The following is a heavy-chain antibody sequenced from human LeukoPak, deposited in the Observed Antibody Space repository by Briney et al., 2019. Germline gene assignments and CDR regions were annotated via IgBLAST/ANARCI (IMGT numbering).Heavy chain of an antibody. D-gene: IGHD3-22*01. Sequence: GGSLRLSCAASGFTFSSYSMNWVRRAPGKGLEWVSHISTGSSTIYYADSVKGRFTISRDDSKNMVFLQMNSLRPEDTAFYYCAKEGGYYYDSSPFDPWGQGTLVTVSS. V-gene: IGHV3-48*01. CDR1: GFTFSSYS. CDR3: AKEGGYYYDSSPFDP. J-gene: IGHJ5*02. CDR2: ISTGSSTI.